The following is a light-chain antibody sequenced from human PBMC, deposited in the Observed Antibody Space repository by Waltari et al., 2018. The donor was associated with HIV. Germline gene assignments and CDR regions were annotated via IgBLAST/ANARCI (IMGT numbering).Light chain of an antibody. CDR1: SSNVGRNA. Sequence: QSALTQPPSASGTPGQRVTISCSGSSSNVGRNAVYWYQKFPGSAPQLVIYRDNPRPPGCSDLFSGSKSGAAAALAISGLRSEDEADFYCSTWDDSLKDVLFGGGTKLTVL. CDR2: RDN. V-gene: IGLV1-47*01. J-gene: IGLJ2*01. CDR3: STWDDSLKDVL.